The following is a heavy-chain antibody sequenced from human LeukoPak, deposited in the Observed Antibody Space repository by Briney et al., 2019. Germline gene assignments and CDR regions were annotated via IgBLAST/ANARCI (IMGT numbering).Heavy chain of an antibody. V-gene: IGHV4-39*07. J-gene: IGHJ4*02. CDR2: INHSGST. D-gene: IGHD3-9*01. Sequence: SETLSLTCTVSGVSISTSRYYWGWIRQPPGKGLEWIGEINHSGSTNYNPSLKSRVTISVDTSKNQFSLKLSSVTAADTAVYYCASGLRYFDLYYWGQGTLVTVSS. CDR1: GVSISTSRYY. CDR3: ASGLRYFDLYY.